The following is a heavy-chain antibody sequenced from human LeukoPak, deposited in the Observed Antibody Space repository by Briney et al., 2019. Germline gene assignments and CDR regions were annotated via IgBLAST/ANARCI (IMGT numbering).Heavy chain of an antibody. J-gene: IGHJ4*02. CDR3: ARGSYCSSTSCYFFDY. CDR1: GFTFSSYW. CDR2: IKQDGSEK. V-gene: IGHV3-7*01. D-gene: IGHD2-2*01. Sequence: GGSLRLSCAASGFTFSSYWMSRVRQAPGKGLEWVANIKQDGSEKYYVDSVKGRFTISRDNAKNSLYLQMNSLRAEDTAVYYCARGSYCSSTSCYFFDYWGQGTLVTVSS.